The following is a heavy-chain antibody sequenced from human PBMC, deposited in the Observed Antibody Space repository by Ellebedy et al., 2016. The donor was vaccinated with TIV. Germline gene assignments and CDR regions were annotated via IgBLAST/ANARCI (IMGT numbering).Heavy chain of an antibody. V-gene: IGHV3-7*01. CDR1: GFSFRSYW. J-gene: IGHJ5*01. Sequence: PGGSLRLSCEAFGFSFRSYWMSWVRQAPGKGLEWVANIRGDGAKYYVDSGKGRFTISRDNGKNSLYLQMYSLRPEDTAVYYCARRGSYGDYAVQINSWFDSWGQGTLVTVSS. D-gene: IGHD4-17*01. CDR2: IRGDGAK. CDR3: ARRGSYGDYAVQINSWFDS.